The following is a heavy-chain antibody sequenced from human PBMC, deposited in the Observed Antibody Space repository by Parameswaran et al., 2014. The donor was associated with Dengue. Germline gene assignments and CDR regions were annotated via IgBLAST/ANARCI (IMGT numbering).Heavy chain of an antibody. D-gene: IGHD2-15*01. Sequence: VRQMPGKGLEWMGRIDPSDSYTNYSPSFQGHVTISADKSISTAYLQWSSLKASDTAMYYCARHNRCKGFFGSCYDWYFDLWGRGTLVTVSS. J-gene: IGHJ2*01. V-gene: IGHV5-10-1*01. CDR3: ARHNRCKGFFGSCYDWYFDL. CDR2: IDPSDSYT.